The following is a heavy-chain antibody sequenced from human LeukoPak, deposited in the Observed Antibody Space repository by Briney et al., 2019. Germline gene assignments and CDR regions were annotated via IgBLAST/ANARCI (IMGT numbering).Heavy chain of an antibody. CDR3: ANEIRPNDY. CDR1: GFTFSDYF. CDR2: ISISGDTT. J-gene: IGHJ4*02. D-gene: IGHD4-17*01. Sequence: PGGSLRLSCAASGFTFSDYFMNWVRQAPGKGLEWVSAISISGDTTYYADAVKGRFTISRDNSKNTVYLQMNSLRAEDTAVYYCANEIRPNDYWGQGTLVTVSS. V-gene: IGHV3-23*01.